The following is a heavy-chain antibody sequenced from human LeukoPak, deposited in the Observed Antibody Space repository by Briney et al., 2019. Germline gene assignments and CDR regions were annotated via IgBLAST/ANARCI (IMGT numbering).Heavy chain of an antibody. V-gene: IGHV4-59*01. J-gene: IGHJ4*02. CDR3: ARGRIVGATPLRY. CDR1: GGSISSYY. D-gene: IGHD1-26*01. Sequence: SETLSLTCTVSGGSISSYYWSWIRQPPGKGLEWIGYIYYSGSINYNPSLKSRVTISVDTSKNQFSLKLSSVTAADTAVYYCARGRIVGATPLRYWGQGTLVTVPS. CDR2: IYYSGSI.